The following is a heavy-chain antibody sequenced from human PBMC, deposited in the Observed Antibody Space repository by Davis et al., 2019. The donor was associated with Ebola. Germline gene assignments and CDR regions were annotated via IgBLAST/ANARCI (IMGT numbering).Heavy chain of an antibody. CDR3: ARDPLAGPHYYYGMDV. J-gene: IGHJ6*02. V-gene: IGHV3-66*01. D-gene: IGHD3-10*01. CDR1: GFTVSSNY. CDR2: IYSGGST. Sequence: GGSLRLSCAASGFTVSSNYMSWVRQAPGKGLEWVSVIYSGGSTYYADSVKGRFTISRDNSKNTLYLQMNSLRAEDTAVYYCARDPLAGPHYYYGMDVWGQGTTVTVSS.